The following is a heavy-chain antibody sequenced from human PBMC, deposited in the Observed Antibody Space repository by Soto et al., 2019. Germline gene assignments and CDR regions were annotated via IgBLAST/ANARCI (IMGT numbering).Heavy chain of an antibody. CDR2: ISSSSSYI. CDR1: GFTFSSYS. J-gene: IGHJ6*02. V-gene: IGHV3-21*01. D-gene: IGHD4-17*01. CDR3: ARDLLTTVTTWDYYYGMDV. Sequence: LRLSCAASGFTFSSYSMNWVRQAPGKGLEWVSSISSSSSYIYYADSVKGRFTISRDNAKNSLYLQMNSLRAEDTAVYYCARDLLTTVTTWDYYYGMDVWGQGTTVTVSS.